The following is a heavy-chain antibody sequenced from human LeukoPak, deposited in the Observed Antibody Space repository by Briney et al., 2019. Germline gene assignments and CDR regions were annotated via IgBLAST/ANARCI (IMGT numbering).Heavy chain of an antibody. CDR1: GGSISSGSYY. CDR2: IYTSGST. Sequence: SETLSLTRTVSGGSISSGSYYWSWIRQPAGKALEWIGRIYTSGSTNYNPSLKSRVTISVDTSKNQFSLKLSSVTAADTAVYYCAREDIVVVPAAIGPDYYYYYMDVWGKGTTVTVSS. J-gene: IGHJ6*03. D-gene: IGHD2-2*02. V-gene: IGHV4-61*02. CDR3: AREDIVVVPAAIGPDYYYYYMDV.